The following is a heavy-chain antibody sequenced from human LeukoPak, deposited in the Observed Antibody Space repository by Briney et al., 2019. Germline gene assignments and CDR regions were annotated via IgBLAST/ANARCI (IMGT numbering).Heavy chain of an antibody. CDR1: GFSFSSYA. CDR2: LSGSGGNT. V-gene: IGHV3-23*01. Sequence: PGGSLRLSCTASGFSFSSYAMSWVRQAPGKGLEWVSALSGSGGNTYYADSVKGRFTISRDNSKNTLYLQMNSLRAEDTAKYYCAKVASLCTSTSCVRGGFHYWRQGTLVTVSS. CDR3: AKVASLCTSTSCVRGGFHY. J-gene: IGHJ4*02. D-gene: IGHD2-2*01.